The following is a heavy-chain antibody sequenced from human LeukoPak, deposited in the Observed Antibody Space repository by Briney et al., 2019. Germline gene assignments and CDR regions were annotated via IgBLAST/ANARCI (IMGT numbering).Heavy chain of an antibody. J-gene: IGHJ6*02. V-gene: IGHV4-34*01. CDR1: GGSFSGYY. CDR2: INHSGSS. Sequence: NPSETLSLTCAVYGGSFSGYYWSWIRQPPGKGLEWIGEINHSGSSNYNPSLKSRVTISVDTSKNQFSLKLSSLTAADTAVYYCARGEVATRFHYGMDVWGQGTTVTVSS. CDR3: ARGEVATRFHYGMDV. D-gene: IGHD4-23*01.